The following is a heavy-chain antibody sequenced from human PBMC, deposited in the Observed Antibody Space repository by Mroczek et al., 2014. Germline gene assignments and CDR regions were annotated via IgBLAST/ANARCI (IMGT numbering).Heavy chain of an antibody. Sequence: QVQLVESGGGVVQPGRSLRLSCAASGFTFSSYAMHWVRQAPGKGLEWVAVISYDGSNKYYADSVKGRFTISRDNSKNTLYLQMNSLRAEDTAVYYCARGTAPSNYYYYYMDVVGKGTTVTVSS. J-gene: IGHJ6*03. CDR3: ARGTAPSNYYYYYMDV. CDR1: GFTFSSYA. CDR2: ISYDGSNK. D-gene: IGHD1-14*01. V-gene: IGHV3-30-3*01.